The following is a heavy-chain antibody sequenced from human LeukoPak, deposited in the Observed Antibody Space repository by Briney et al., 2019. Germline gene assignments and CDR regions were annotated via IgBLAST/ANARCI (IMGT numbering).Heavy chain of an antibody. CDR2: IRYDGSNK. D-gene: IGHD3-10*01. CDR3: AKDRGTGWFGDPTDYFDY. J-gene: IGHJ4*02. CDR1: GFTFSSYC. V-gene: IGHV3-30*02. Sequence: PGRSLRLSCAASGFTFSSYCIHSVRQAPGKGLEWLAFIRYDGSNKYYADSGKGRFTTSRDNSKNTLYLQMNSLRAEDTAVYYCAKDRGTGWFGDPTDYFDYWGQGTLVTVSS.